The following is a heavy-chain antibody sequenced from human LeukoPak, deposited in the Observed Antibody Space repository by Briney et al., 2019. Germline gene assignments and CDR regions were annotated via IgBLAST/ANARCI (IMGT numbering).Heavy chain of an antibody. J-gene: IGHJ1*01. V-gene: IGHV3-30*02. D-gene: IGHD2-2*01. CDR1: GFTFSSYG. Sequence: PGGSLRLSCAASGFTFSSYGMHWVRQAPAKGLEWVAFIRYDGSNKYYADSVKGRFTISRDNSKNTLYLQMNSLRAEDTAVYYCAKGRLSPFQHWGQGTLVTVSS. CDR2: IRYDGSNK. CDR3: AKGRLSPFQH.